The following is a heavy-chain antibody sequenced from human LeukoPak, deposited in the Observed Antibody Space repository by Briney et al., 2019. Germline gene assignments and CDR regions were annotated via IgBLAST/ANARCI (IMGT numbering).Heavy chain of an antibody. J-gene: IGHJ4*02. Sequence: GGSLRLSCAASGFTFNNYAMYWARQAPGKGLEWVSTISGSGGSTYYVDSVKGRFTISRYNSKNTLYLQMNSLRVEDTAVYYCARGNSTWYYFDYWGQGTLVTVSS. CDR1: GFTFNNYA. CDR3: ARGNSTWYYFDY. D-gene: IGHD2/OR15-2a*01. V-gene: IGHV3-23*01. CDR2: ISGSGGST.